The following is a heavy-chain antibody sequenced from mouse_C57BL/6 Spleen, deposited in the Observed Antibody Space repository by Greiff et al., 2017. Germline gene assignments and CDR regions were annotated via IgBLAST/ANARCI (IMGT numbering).Heavy chain of an antibody. V-gene: IGHV1-62-2*01. CDR3: EEHDLSSSDLFDY. J-gene: IGHJ2*01. D-gene: IGHD3-2*02. Sequence: QVQLKESGAELVKPGASVKLSCKASGYTFTEYSIHWVKQRSGQGLEWIGWFYPGSGSIKYNEKFKDKATLTADKSSSTAYMELSRLTSEDSAVYDSEEHDLSSSDLFDYWGQGTMLTVS. CDR2: FYPGSGSI. CDR1: GYTFTEYS.